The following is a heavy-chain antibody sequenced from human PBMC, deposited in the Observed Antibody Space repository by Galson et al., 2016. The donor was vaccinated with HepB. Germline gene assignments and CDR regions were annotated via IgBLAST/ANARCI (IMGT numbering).Heavy chain of an antibody. CDR2: IYYGGST. CDR1: GGSITNYY. CDR3: ARAAYGSLDK. Sequence: LSLTCSVSGGSITNYYWSWIRQPPGKGLEWIGYIYYGGSTNYNPSLKSRLTISIDTSKNQFSLKVSSVTAADTAVYYCARAAYGSLDKWGQGTLVTVSS. J-gene: IGHJ4*02. V-gene: IGHV4-59*01. D-gene: IGHD3-10*01.